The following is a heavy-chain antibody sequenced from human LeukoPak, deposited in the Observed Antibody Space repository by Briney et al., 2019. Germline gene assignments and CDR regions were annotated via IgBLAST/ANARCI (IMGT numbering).Heavy chain of an antibody. V-gene: IGHV4-39*01. D-gene: IGHD6-19*01. J-gene: IGHJ4*02. Sequence: PSETLSLTCTVSGGSISSSSYYWGWIRQPPGKGLEWIGTIYSSGSSYYNPSLKSRVTISVDTSKNQFSLKLSSVTAADTAVYYCARHGYKSGWYGGDFDNWGQGTLVSVSS. CDR2: IYSSGSS. CDR3: ARHGYKSGWYGGDFDN. CDR1: GGSISSSSYY.